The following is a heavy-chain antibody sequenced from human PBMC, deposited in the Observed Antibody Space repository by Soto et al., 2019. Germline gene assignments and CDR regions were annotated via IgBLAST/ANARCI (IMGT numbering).Heavy chain of an antibody. Sequence: ASVKFSCKASGYTFTSYAMHWVRQAPGQRLEWMGWINAGNGNTKYSQKFQGRVTITRDTSASTAYMELSSLRSEDTAVYYCARETYDSSGYYSFGVDYWGQGTLVTVSS. CDR2: INAGNGNT. V-gene: IGHV1-3*01. CDR3: ARETYDSSGYYSFGVDY. J-gene: IGHJ4*02. CDR1: GYTFTSYA. D-gene: IGHD3-22*01.